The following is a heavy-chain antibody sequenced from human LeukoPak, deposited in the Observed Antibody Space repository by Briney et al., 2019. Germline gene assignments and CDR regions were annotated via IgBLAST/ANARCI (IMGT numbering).Heavy chain of an antibody. J-gene: IGHJ1*01. Sequence: GASVKVSCKASGYTFTGYYMHWVRQAPGQGLEWMGRINPNSGGTNYAQKFQGRVTMTRDTSISTAYMELSRLRSDDTAIYYCASSNYYYDSSGYYAAEYFQHWGQGTLVTVSS. CDR1: GYTFTGYY. D-gene: IGHD3-22*01. V-gene: IGHV1-2*06. CDR2: INPNSGGT. CDR3: ASSNYYYDSSGYYAAEYFQH.